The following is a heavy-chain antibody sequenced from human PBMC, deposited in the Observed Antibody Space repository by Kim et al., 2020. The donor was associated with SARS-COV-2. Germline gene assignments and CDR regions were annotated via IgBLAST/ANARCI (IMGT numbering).Heavy chain of an antibody. Sequence: GGSLRLSCAASGFTFSSYSMNWVRQAPGKGLEWVSYISSSSSTIYYADSVKGRFTISRDNAKNSLYLQMNSLRDEDTAVYYCARGKTGYSSGWYDGYYFDYWGQGTLVTVSS. J-gene: IGHJ4*02. CDR2: ISSSSSTI. CDR3: ARGKTGYSSGWYDGYYFDY. CDR1: GFTFSSYS. D-gene: IGHD6-19*01. V-gene: IGHV3-48*02.